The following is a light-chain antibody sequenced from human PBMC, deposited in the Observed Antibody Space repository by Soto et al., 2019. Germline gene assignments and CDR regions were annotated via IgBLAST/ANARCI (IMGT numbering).Light chain of an antibody. J-gene: IGKJ4*01. CDR2: DAS. CDR1: QDIKKY. CDR3: QQYDDLPLT. Sequence: DIQMTQSPSSLSASVGDRVTITCQASQDIKKYLNWYQQKPRKAPKLLIIDASKLETGVSARFSGSGSGIDLTFTITSLQPEDIATYYCQQYDDLPLTFGGGTKVEIK. V-gene: IGKV1-33*01.